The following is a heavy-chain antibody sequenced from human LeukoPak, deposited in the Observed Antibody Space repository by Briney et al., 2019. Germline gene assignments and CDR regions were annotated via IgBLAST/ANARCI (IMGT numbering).Heavy chain of an antibody. V-gene: IGHV1-8*01. CDR1: GYTFTSYD. Sequence: ASVKVSCKASGYTFTSYDINWVRQATGQGLEWMGWMNPNSGNTGYAQKFQGRVTMTRNTSISTAYMELSSLRSEDTAVYYCARGRGYDSSGYYYPWGPDYWGQGTLVTVSS. J-gene: IGHJ4*02. D-gene: IGHD3-22*01. CDR3: ARGRGYDSSGYYYPWGPDY. CDR2: MNPNSGNT.